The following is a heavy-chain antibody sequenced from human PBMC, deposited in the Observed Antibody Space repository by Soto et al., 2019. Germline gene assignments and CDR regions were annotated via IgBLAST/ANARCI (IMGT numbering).Heavy chain of an antibody. Sequence: PSETLSLTCAVSGYSISSGYYWGWIRQPPGKGLEWLGSIYHSGSTYYNPSLKSRVTISVDTSKNQFSLKLSSVTAADTAVYYCARDLGGVKVWSGYYNGGNNWFDPWGQGTLVTVSS. CDR1: GYSISSGYY. CDR3: ARDLGGVKVWSGYYNGGNNWFDP. CDR2: IYHSGST. D-gene: IGHD3-3*01. J-gene: IGHJ5*02. V-gene: IGHV4-38-2*02.